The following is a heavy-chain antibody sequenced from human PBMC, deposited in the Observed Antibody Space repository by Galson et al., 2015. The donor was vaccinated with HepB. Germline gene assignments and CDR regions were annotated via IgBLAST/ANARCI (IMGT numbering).Heavy chain of an antibody. D-gene: IGHD3-10*01. CDR1: GFTFSSYG. CDR3: ARDFGFGLDY. CDR2: IWYDGSIK. Sequence: SLRLSCAASGFTFSSYGMYWVRQAPGKGLEWVAMIWYDGSIKYYKDSVRGRVTVSRDNSRNTVYLQMSGLRAEDTAVYYCARDFGFGLDYWGQGTLVIVSS. V-gene: IGHV3-33*01. J-gene: IGHJ4*02.